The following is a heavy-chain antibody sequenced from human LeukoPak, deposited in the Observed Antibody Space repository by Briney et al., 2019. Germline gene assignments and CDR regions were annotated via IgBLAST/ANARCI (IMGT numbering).Heavy chain of an antibody. CDR1: GFTFSSYW. D-gene: IGHD5-18*01. CDR2: ISTDASST. Sequence: GGSLRLSCAASGFTFSSYWMHWVRQAPGKGLVWVSRISTDASSTTYADSVKGRFTISRDNAKNSLYLQMNSLRAEDTAVYYCARDSVNSYGYYFDYWGQGTLVTVSS. J-gene: IGHJ4*02. V-gene: IGHV3-74*01. CDR3: ARDSVNSYGYYFDY.